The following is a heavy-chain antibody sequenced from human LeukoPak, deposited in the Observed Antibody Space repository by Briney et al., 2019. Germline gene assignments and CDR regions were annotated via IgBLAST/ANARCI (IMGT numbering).Heavy chain of an antibody. CDR3: ARWGLTYYHDSSGYYSFDY. V-gene: IGHV1-2*02. D-gene: IGHD3-22*01. CDR2: INPNSGGT. CDR1: GYTFTGYY. J-gene: IGHJ4*02. Sequence: ASVKVSCKASGYTFTGYYMHWVRQAPGQGLEWMGWINPNSGGTNYAQKFQGRVTMTRDTSISTAYMELSRLRSDDTAVYYCARWGLTYYHDSSGYYSFDYWDQGTLVTVSS.